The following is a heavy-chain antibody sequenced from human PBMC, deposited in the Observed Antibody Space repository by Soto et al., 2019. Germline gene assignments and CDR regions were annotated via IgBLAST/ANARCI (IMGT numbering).Heavy chain of an antibody. CDR3: ARDRLTNYYDSSGNDY. V-gene: IGHV3-33*08. CDR1: GVTFSSYG. Sequence: GGSLRLSCAASGVTFSSYGMHWVRQAPGKGLEWVAVIWYDGSNKYYADSVKGRFTISRDNSKNTLYLQMNSLRAEDTAVYYCARDRLTNYYDSSGNDYWGQGTLVTVSS. D-gene: IGHD3-22*01. CDR2: IWYDGSNK. J-gene: IGHJ4*02.